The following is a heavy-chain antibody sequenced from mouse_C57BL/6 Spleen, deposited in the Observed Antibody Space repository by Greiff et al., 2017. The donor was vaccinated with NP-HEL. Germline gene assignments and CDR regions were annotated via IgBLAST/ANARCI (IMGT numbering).Heavy chain of an antibody. CDR2: IYPGSGST. CDR1: GYTFTSYW. J-gene: IGHJ2*01. D-gene: IGHD2-1*01. Sequence: VQLQQPGAELVKPGASVKMSCKASGYTFTSYWITWVKQRPGQGLEWIGDIYPGSGSTNYNEKFKSKATLTVDTSSSTAYMQLSSLTSEDSAVYYCARPIYYGNYEDYWGQGTTLTVSS. CDR3: ARPIYYGNYEDY. V-gene: IGHV1-55*01.